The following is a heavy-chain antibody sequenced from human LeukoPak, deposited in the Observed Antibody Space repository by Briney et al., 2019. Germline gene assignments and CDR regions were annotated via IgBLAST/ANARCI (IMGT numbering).Heavy chain of an antibody. Sequence: GGSLRLSCAASGFTFSNFAMSWVRQAPGKGLEWVSVITGSGADTYYTPSMRGRFTISRDNSNSMLYLHMSSLRAEDTAIYYCARDPVEWELLLDYWGQGTLVTVSS. J-gene: IGHJ4*02. D-gene: IGHD1-26*01. CDR2: ITGSGADT. CDR3: ARDPVEWELLLDY. V-gene: IGHV3-23*01. CDR1: GFTFSNFA.